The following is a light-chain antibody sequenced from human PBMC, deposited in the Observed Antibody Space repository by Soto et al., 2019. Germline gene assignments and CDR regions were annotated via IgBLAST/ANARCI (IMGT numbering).Light chain of an antibody. CDR2: GAS. CDR1: QSVSSN. CDR3: HQRQSWPRT. V-gene: IGKV3D-15*03. Sequence: EIVMTQSPATLSVSAGERATLSCRASQSVSSNLAWYQQKPGQAPRLLIYGASIRAAGIPARFSASGSGTDFTLTISDVQPEDFALYYCHQRQSWPRTFGQGTKVDI. J-gene: IGKJ1*01.